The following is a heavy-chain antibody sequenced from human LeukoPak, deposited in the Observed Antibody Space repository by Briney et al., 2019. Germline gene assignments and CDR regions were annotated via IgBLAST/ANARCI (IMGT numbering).Heavy chain of an antibody. CDR3: ARSSNYYDSSGYPAEYFQH. V-gene: IGHV5-51*01. J-gene: IGHJ1*01. CDR1: GYSFTSYW. D-gene: IGHD3-22*01. Sequence: GESLKISCKGSGYSFTSYWIGWVRQMPGKGLEWMGITYPGDSDTRYSPSFQGQVTISADKSISTAYLQWSSLKASDTAMYYCARSSNYYDSSGYPAEYFQHWGQGTLVTVSS. CDR2: TYPGDSDT.